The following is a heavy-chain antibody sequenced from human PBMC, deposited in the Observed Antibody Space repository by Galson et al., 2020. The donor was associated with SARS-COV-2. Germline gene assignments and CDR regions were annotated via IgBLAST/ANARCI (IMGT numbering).Heavy chain of an antibody. Sequence: ASKNLSITCSVSGGSISSFFWSWVRQPPGKGLEWIGYIYHGGNTRYNPSLKSRATISVDTSKNQFSLKLSSVTAADTAVYYCARVVCAGDCYPFDRWGQGILVTVSS. D-gene: IGHD2-21*02. V-gene: IGHV4-59*01. CDR2: IYHGGNT. CDR3: ARVVCAGDCYPFDR. J-gene: IGHJ5*02. CDR1: GGSISSFF.